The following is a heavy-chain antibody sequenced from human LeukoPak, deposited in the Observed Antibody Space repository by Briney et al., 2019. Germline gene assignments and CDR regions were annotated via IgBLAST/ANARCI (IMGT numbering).Heavy chain of an antibody. V-gene: IGHV4-59*01. CDR1: GGSISSYY. CDR2: IYYSGST. Sequence: SETLSLTCTVSGGSISSYYWSWIRQPPGKGLEGIGYIYYSGSTNYNPSLKSRVTISVDTSKNQFSLKLSSVTAADTAVYYCARGTGYCSSTSCYHGYYYYYYGMDVWGQGTTVTVSS. J-gene: IGHJ6*02. D-gene: IGHD2-2*01. CDR3: ARGTGYCSSTSCYHGYYYYYYGMDV.